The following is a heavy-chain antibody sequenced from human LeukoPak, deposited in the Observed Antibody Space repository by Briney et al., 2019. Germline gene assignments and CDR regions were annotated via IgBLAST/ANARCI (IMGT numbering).Heavy chain of an antibody. D-gene: IGHD3-22*01. J-gene: IGHJ3*02. Sequence: SETPSLTCTVSGGSISSSHYYWGWIRQPPGKGLEWIGYIYHSGSTYYNPSLKSRVTISVDRSKNQFSLKLSSVTAADTAVYYCARDPPNYYDSSGAFDIWGQGTMVTVSS. CDR2: IYHSGST. CDR3: ARDPPNYYDSSGAFDI. V-gene: IGHV4-30-2*01. CDR1: GGSISSSHYY.